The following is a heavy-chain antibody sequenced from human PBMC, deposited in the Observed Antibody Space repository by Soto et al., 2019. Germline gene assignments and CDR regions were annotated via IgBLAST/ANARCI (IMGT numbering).Heavy chain of an antibody. J-gene: IGHJ6*02. Sequence: GWSLRLSCAASGFSFSTSTMNWVRQAPGKGLEWVSYISSGSTTIYYADSVKGRFTIARDNGKNSLYLQMNSLRDEHTAVYYCAGGRKNHASDYYGMDLCGQGSTVTV. CDR1: GFSFSTST. D-gene: IGHD3-16*01. CDR3: AGGRKNHASDYYGMDL. V-gene: IGHV3-48*02. CDR2: ISSGSTTI.